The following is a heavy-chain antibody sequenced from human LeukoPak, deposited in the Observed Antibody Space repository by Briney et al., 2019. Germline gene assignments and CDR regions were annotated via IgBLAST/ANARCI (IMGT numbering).Heavy chain of an antibody. J-gene: IGHJ6*02. Sequence: ASVKVSCKASGYTFTGSYMHWVRQAPGQGLEWMGWINPNSGGTNYAQKFQGRVTMTRDTSISTAYMELSRLRSDDTAVYYCARATTVTTLDYYYGMDVWGQGTTVTVSS. CDR1: GYTFTGSY. CDR2: INPNSGGT. D-gene: IGHD4-17*01. V-gene: IGHV1-2*02. CDR3: ARATTVTTLDYYYGMDV.